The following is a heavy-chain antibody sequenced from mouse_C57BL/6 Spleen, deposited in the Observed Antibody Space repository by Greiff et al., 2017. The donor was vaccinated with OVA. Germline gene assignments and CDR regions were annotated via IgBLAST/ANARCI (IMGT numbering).Heavy chain of an antibody. D-gene: IGHD3-2*02. CDR3: ARVDSSGPFAY. V-gene: IGHV1-53*01. J-gene: IGHJ3*01. Sequence: QVQLQQPGTELVKPGASVKLSCKASGYTFTSYWMHWVKQRPGQGLEWIGNINPSNGSTNYNEKFKSKATLTVDKSSSTASMQLRSLTSANSAVFYCARVDSSGPFAYWGQGTLVTVSA. CDR1: GYTFTSYW. CDR2: INPSNGST.